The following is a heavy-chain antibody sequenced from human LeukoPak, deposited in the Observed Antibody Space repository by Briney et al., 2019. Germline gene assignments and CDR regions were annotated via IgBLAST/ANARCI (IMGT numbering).Heavy chain of an antibody. Sequence: PGGSLRLSCAASGFTFSSYWMHWVRQAPGKGLVWVSRINSYGSSTSYADSVKGRFTISRDNAKNTLYLQMNSLRAEDTAVYYCASLYSSSWYAFDIWGQGTMVTVSS. CDR1: GFTFSSYW. CDR3: ASLYSSSWYAFDI. V-gene: IGHV3-74*01. D-gene: IGHD6-13*01. CDR2: INSYGSST. J-gene: IGHJ3*02.